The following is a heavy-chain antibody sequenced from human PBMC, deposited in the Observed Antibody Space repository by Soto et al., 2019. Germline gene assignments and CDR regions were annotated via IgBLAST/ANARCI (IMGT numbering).Heavy chain of an antibody. V-gene: IGHV3-48*03. D-gene: IGHD6-19*01. CDR2: ISSGGSSI. Sequence: PGGSLRLSCAASGFNFNSYEMNWVRQAPGKGLEWLSSISSGGSSIYSADSMKGRFTISRENAKNSLYLQMNSLRAEDTAVYFCARGSSGWFVMDVWGQGTTVTVSS. J-gene: IGHJ6*02. CDR1: GFNFNSYE. CDR3: ARGSSGWFVMDV.